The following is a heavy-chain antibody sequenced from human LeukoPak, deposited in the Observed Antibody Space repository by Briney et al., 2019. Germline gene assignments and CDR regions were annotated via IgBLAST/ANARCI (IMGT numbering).Heavy chain of an antibody. CDR3: ARVRSVTGFTIFGVVTTGYYMDV. V-gene: IGHV4-4*07. Sequence: PSETLSLTCAVSGGSISTYYWSWIRQPAGKGLEWIGRIYTSGSTNHNPSLKSRVTISVDTSKNQFSLKLSSVTAADTAVYYCARVRSVTGFTIFGVVTTGYYMDVWGKGTTVTVSS. CDR1: GGSISTYY. D-gene: IGHD3-3*01. CDR2: IYTSGST. J-gene: IGHJ6*03.